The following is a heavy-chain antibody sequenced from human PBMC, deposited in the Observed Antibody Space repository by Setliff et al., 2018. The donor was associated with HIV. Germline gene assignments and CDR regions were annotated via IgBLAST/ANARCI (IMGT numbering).Heavy chain of an antibody. Sequence: GASVKVSCKVSGYTLSELSVHWVRQTPGKGLQWMGGVDPEDGETIYAQELQGRVTMTEDTSADTAYMELSSLRSEDTAVYYCARDALTGDVRGFDVWGQGTAVTVSS. CDR1: GYTLSELS. V-gene: IGHV1-24*01. CDR2: VDPEDGET. J-gene: IGHJ3*01. D-gene: IGHD1-1*01. CDR3: ARDALTGDVRGFDV.